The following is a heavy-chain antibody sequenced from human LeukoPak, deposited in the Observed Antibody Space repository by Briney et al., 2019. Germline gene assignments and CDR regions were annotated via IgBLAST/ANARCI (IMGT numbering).Heavy chain of an antibody. V-gene: IGHV4-59*01. CDR2: IYYTRST. Sequence: KASETLSLTCTGSGGSISSYYWSWIRQRPGQGLEWIGNIYYTRSTNYNPSLKSRVTISVDTSKNQFSLKLSSVTAADTAVYYCARAFSSGWYPYSIGGLWFDYWGQGTLVTVSS. J-gene: IGHJ4*02. CDR1: GGSISSYY. CDR3: ARAFSSGWYPYSIGGLWFDY. D-gene: IGHD6-19*01.